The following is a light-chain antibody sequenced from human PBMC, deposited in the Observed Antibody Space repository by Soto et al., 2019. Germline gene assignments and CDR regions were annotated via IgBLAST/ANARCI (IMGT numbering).Light chain of an antibody. J-gene: IGKJ1*01. Sequence: DIQMTQSPSSLSASVGDRVTITCRASQSISNYLNWYQQKPGKAPKLLIYAASSMQSGVPSRFSGSGSETDFTLTISRLQPDDSATYYCQQSFSPLWTF. CDR3: QQSFSPLWT. CDR1: QSISNY. V-gene: IGKV1-39*01. CDR2: AAS.